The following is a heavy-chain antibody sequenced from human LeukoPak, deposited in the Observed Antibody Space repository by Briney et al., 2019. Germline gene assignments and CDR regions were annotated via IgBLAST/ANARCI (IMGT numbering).Heavy chain of an antibody. CDR3: ARDTRVAGSSYPFY. V-gene: IGHV1-2*02. CDR1: GYTFTGYY. CDR2: INPNSGGT. D-gene: IGHD6-19*01. Sequence: ASVKVSCKASGYTFTGYYMHWVRQAPGQGLEWMGWINPNSGGTNYAQKFQGRVTVTRDTSISTAYMELSRLRSDDTAVYYCARDTRVAGSSYPFYWGQGTLVTVSS. J-gene: IGHJ4*02.